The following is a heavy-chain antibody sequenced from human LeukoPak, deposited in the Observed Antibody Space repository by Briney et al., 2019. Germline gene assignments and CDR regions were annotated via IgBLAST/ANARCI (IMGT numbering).Heavy chain of an antibody. CDR1: GFTFSSYS. CDR3: ARDLGDGYNINFDY. J-gene: IGHJ4*02. D-gene: IGHD5-12*01. V-gene: IGHV3-21*01. CDR2: ISSSSSYI. Sequence: PGGSLRLSCAASGFTFSSYSMNLVRQAPGKGLEWVSSISSSSSYIYYADSVKGRFTISRDNAKNSLYLQMNSLRAEDTAVYYCARDLGDGYNINFDYWGQGTLVTVSS.